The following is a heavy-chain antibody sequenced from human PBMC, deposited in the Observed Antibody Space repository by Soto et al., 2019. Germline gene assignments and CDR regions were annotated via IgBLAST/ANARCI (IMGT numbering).Heavy chain of an antibody. CDR3: ARHSYGTDY. Sequence: SETLFPTCTISGGSISGYYWSRIRQPPGKGLEWIGYIYYSGSTNYNPSLKSRVTISVDTSKNQFSLKLSSVTAADTDVYYCARHSYGTDYWGQGTLVTVSS. V-gene: IGHV4-59*08. D-gene: IGHD3-16*01. CDR2: IYYSGST. J-gene: IGHJ4*02. CDR1: GGSISGYY.